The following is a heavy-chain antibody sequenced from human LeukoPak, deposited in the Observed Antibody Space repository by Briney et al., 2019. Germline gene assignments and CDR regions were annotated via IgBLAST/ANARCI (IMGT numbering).Heavy chain of an antibody. CDR3: ARVALYCSGGSCYDY. V-gene: IGHV4-39*07. J-gene: IGHJ4*02. CDR1: GGSISSSTYY. CDR2: ISYTGST. Sequence: SETLSLTCTVSGGSISSSTYYWGWIRQPPGKGLEWIGSISYTGSTYYNPSLKSRVTISVDTSKNQFSLKLSSVTAADTAVYYCARVALYCSGGSCYDYWGQGTLVTVSS. D-gene: IGHD2-15*01.